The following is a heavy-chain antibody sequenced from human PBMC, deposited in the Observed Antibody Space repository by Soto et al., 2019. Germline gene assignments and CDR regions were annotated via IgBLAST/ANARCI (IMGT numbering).Heavy chain of an antibody. V-gene: IGHV3-48*03. CDR3: VRDRHEPLPADVLRVTS. CDR1: GFTFRPYE. Sequence: GGSLRLSCAASGFTFRPYEMHWVRQPPGKGLQWISYISADASDTYYADSVRGRFTISRDNARNSLSLQMNSLRVDDTAIYYCVRDRHEPLPADVLRVTSWRQGTQVTVAS. J-gene: IGHJ4*02. D-gene: IGHD3-3*01. CDR2: ISADASDT.